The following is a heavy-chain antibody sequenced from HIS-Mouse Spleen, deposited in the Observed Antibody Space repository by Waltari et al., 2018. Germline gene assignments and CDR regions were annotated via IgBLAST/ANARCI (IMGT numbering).Heavy chain of an antibody. V-gene: IGHV1-2*02. CDR3: AGAGYYDSSGYYYRAAFDI. D-gene: IGHD3-22*01. J-gene: IGHJ3*02. CDR2: INPNSGGT. Sequence: QVQLVQSGAEVKTPGASVKVSCEASGYPFTGYYMHGVRQAPGPGLEWMGWINPNSGGTNYAQKFQGRVTMTRDTSISTAYMELSRLRSDDTAVYYCAGAGYYDSSGYYYRAAFDIWGQGTMVTVSS. CDR1: GYPFTGYY.